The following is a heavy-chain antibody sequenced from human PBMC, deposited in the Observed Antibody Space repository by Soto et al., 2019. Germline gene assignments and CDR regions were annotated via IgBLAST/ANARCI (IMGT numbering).Heavy chain of an antibody. D-gene: IGHD2-2*01. Sequence: SPTLSLTCAISGDSVSSNSAAWNWIRQSPSRGLEWLGRTYYRSKWYNDYAVSVKSRITINPDTAKDQFSLQLNSVTPEDTAVYYCARGISWTEKYPQDYYYYYMDVWGKGTTVTVSS. CDR2: TYYRSKWYN. CDR1: GDSVSSNSAA. J-gene: IGHJ6*03. V-gene: IGHV6-1*01. CDR3: ARGISWTEKYPQDYYYYYMDV.